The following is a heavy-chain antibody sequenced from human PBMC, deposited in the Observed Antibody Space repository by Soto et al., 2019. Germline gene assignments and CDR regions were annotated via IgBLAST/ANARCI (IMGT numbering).Heavy chain of an antibody. Sequence: SQTLSLTCAISGDSVSSKTIAWNWIRQSPSRDLEWLGRTYYRSKWSNDYAISVKGRISINPDTSKNQFSLQLSSMTPDDTAIYYCARTTPHAFDIWGPGTMVTVSS. V-gene: IGHV6-1*01. CDR1: GDSVSSKTIA. CDR3: ARTTPHAFDI. D-gene: IGHD2-15*01. J-gene: IGHJ3*02. CDR2: TYYRSKWSN.